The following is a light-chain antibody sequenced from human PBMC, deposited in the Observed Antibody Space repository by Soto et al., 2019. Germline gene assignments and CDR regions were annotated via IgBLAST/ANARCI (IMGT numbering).Light chain of an antibody. CDR3: QQRSYPIT. Sequence: EIVLTQSPDTLAVSPGEVATLSCWASQSVTSNLAWYQQKRGQAPRLLIYAASTRATGVPARFSGSGSGTDFTLTISSLEPEDFAVYYCQQRSYPITFGQGTRLEIK. CDR1: QSVTSN. CDR2: AAS. V-gene: IGKV3-11*01. J-gene: IGKJ5*01.